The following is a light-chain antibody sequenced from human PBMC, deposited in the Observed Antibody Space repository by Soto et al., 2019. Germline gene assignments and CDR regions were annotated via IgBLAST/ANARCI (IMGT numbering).Light chain of an antibody. CDR3: CSYAGSSTFVI. CDR1: SSDVGSHDL. Sequence: QSALTQPASVSGSPGQSITISCTGTSSDVGSHDLVSWYQQHPGKAPKLIIYEVNKRPSGVSNRFSGSKSGNTASLTISGLQAEDEGDYYCCSYAGSSTFVIFGGGTKLTVL. J-gene: IGLJ2*01. CDR2: EVN. V-gene: IGLV2-23*02.